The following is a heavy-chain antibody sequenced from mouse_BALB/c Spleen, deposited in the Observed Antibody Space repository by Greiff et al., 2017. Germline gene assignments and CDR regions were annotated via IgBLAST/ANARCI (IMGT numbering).Heavy chain of an antibody. Sequence: EVQVVESGGGLVQPGGSRKLSCAASGFTFSSFGMHWVRQAPEKGLEWVAYISSGSSTIYYADTVKGRFTISRDNPKNTLFLQMTSLRSEDTAMYYCARGYRYDGNYFDYWGQGTTLTVSS. CDR2: ISSGSSTI. J-gene: IGHJ2*01. CDR3: ARGYRYDGNYFDY. V-gene: IGHV5-17*02. CDR1: GFTFSSFG. D-gene: IGHD2-14*01.